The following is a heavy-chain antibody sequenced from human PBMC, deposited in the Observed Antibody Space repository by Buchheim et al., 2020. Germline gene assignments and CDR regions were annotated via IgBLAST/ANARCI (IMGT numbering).Heavy chain of an antibody. V-gene: IGHV3-23*01. CDR3: AKDMNRDFWSGYYNPRMAHIPTTYGMDV. Sequence: EVQLLESGGDLVQPGGSLRLSCAASGFTFSAYGMNWVRQPPGKGLEWVSSITGSGGSTYYADSVKGRFTISRDNSKNTLYLQMNSLRAEDTALYYCAKDMNRDFWSGYYNPRMAHIPTTYGMDVWGQGTT. CDR1: GFTFSAYG. J-gene: IGHJ6*02. CDR2: ITGSGGST. D-gene: IGHD3-3*01.